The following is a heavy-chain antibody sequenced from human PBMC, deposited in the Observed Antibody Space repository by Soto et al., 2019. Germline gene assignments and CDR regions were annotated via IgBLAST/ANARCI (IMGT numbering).Heavy chain of an antibody. J-gene: IGHJ5*02. CDR2: VNHSGNT. D-gene: IGHD6-25*01. CDR1: GGSFIGYY. CDR3: ARGERSTRYWFGP. V-gene: IGHV4-34*01. Sequence: SETLSLTCAVYGGSFIGYYCIFIRHPPFKCFEWIVEVNHSGNTTHNPSLKSRITLSVDTSNNQFSMKMRSVTAADTAIYFWARGERSTRYWFGPWGRGSQLSVCS.